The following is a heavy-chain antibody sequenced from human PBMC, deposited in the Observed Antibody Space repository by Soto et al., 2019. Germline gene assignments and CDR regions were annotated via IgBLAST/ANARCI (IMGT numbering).Heavy chain of an antibody. Sequence: QVQLVQSGAEVKKPGASVKVSCKASGYTFTGYYMHWVRQAPGQGLEWMGWINPNSGGTNYAQKFQGWVTMTRDTSISTAYMELSRLRSDDTAVYYCVRVAAAGTDYYYGMDVWGQGTTVTVSS. V-gene: IGHV1-2*04. J-gene: IGHJ6*02. CDR1: GYTFTGYY. D-gene: IGHD6-13*01. CDR3: VRVAAAGTDYYYGMDV. CDR2: INPNSGGT.